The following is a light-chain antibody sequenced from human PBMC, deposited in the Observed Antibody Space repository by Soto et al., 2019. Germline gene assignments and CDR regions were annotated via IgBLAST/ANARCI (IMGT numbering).Light chain of an antibody. CDR3: NSFAGGDHVV. V-gene: IGLV2-8*01. CDR2: DVN. J-gene: IGLJ2*01. Sequence: QSVLAQPPSASGSPGQSVTISCTGTTSDIGSYNYVSWYQQYPGNAPKLIIYDVNQRPSGVPDRFSGSKSGNTASLTVSGLQAEDEAVYYCNSFAGGDHVVFGGGTKLTVL. CDR1: TSDIGSYNY.